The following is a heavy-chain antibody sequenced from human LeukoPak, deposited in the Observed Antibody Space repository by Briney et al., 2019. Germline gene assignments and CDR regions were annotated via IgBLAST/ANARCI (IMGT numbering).Heavy chain of an antibody. CDR2: ISDGGAAT. Sequence: GGSLRLSCAASGFTFSNYAMTWVRQAPGKGLGWVSTISDGGAATYYADSVKGRFTISRDNSKNTLSLQMNSLRAEDTAVYYCAKALNVLVPSTSRWFDPWGQGTLVTVSS. CDR3: AKALNVLVPSTSRWFDP. J-gene: IGHJ5*02. V-gene: IGHV3-23*01. D-gene: IGHD2-2*01. CDR1: GFTFSNYA.